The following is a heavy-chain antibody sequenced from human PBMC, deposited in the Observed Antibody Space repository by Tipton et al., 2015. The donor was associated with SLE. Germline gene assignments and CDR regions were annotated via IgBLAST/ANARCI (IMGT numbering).Heavy chain of an antibody. V-gene: IGHV4-59*01. J-gene: IGHJ4*02. Sequence: TLSLTCTVSGGSISSYYWRWIRQPPGKGLEWIGYIYYSGSTNYNPPLKSRVTISVDTSKNQFSLKLSSGTAADTAVYCCARDKELTGVDCWGQETLVTFSS. CDR2: IYYSGST. CDR3: ARDKELTGVDC. CDR1: GGSISSYY. D-gene: IGHD7-27*01.